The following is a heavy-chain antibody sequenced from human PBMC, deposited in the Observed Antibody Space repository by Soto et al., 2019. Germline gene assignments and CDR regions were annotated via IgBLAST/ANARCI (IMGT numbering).Heavy chain of an antibody. CDR2: VYNSGST. V-gene: IGHV4-59*01. D-gene: IGHD6-13*01. Sequence: PSETLSLTCTVSGGSISSNYWTWIRQPPGKGLEWIGYVYNSGSTNYNPSLKSRVTISEDTSKSQFSLKVNSMAAADTAVYYCARYRREAVAGYTLDNWGQGILVTVSS. CDR3: ARYRREAVAGYTLDN. J-gene: IGHJ4*02. CDR1: GGSISSNY.